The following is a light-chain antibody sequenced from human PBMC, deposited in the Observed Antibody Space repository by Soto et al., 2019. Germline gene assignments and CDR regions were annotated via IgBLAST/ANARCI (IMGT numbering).Light chain of an antibody. V-gene: IGKV3-15*01. CDR2: GTS. J-gene: IGKJ1*01. Sequence: EIVLTQSPGTLSLSPGERATLSGRASQSVSNNYLAWYQQKPGQAPRLLIYGTSTRATGIPARFSGSASGTEFTLTISSLQSEDFAVYYCQQYSNWPLTFGQGTKVDIK. CDR1: QSVSNN. CDR3: QQYSNWPLT.